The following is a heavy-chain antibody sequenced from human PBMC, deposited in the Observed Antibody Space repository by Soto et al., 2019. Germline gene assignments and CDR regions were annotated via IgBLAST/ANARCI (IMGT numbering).Heavy chain of an antibody. CDR3: ARERYSGYGFFDY. Sequence: SETLSLTCAVSVGSISSGGYCWSWIRQPPGRGLEWIGYIYHSGSTYYNPSLKSRVTISVDRSKNQFSLKLSSVTAADTAVYYCARERYSGYGFFDYWGQGTLVTVSS. J-gene: IGHJ4*02. CDR2: IYHSGST. CDR1: VGSISSGGYC. D-gene: IGHD5-12*01. V-gene: IGHV4-30-2*01.